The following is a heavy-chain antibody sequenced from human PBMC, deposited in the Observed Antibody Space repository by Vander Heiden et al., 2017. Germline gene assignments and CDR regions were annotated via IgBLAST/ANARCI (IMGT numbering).Heavy chain of an antibody. Sequence: QVTLKESGPALVKPTQTLTLTCTFPGFSLSTRGMRVSWVRQPPGKALEWLARIDWADDKVYNRSLRTRLTISKDTSKNQVFLTMTNMDPVDTATYYCARPIDSGDAIDIWGQGTMVTVSS. V-gene: IGHV2-70*04. D-gene: IGHD3-22*01. CDR3: ARPIDSGDAIDI. CDR2: IDWADDK. J-gene: IGHJ3*02. CDR1: GFSLSTRGMR.